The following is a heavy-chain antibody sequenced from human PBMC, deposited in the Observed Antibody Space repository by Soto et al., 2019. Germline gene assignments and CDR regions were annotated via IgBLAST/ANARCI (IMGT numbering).Heavy chain of an antibody. J-gene: IGHJ4*02. CDR2: IFWDDDK. V-gene: IGHV2-5*02. CDR3: AHRLAVAGTPSFDY. D-gene: IGHD6-19*01. Sequence: QITLKESGPTLVKPTQTLTLTCTFSGFSFSTSGVGVGWIRQPPGKALEWLALIFWDDDKRYSPSLKSRLTINKSTYXTQVVLTMTNMDPVDTATYYCAHRLAVAGTPSFDYWGQGTLVTISS. CDR1: GFSFSTSGVG.